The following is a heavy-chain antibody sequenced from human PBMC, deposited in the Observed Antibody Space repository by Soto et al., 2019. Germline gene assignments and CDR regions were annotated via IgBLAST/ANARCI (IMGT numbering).Heavy chain of an antibody. CDR3: ARSVFP. Sequence: SETLSLTCTVSGGSIRSYYWSWIRQPPGKGLEWIGYIYYSGSANYNPSLQSRVTISVDTSKNQFSLKLSSVTAADTAVYYCARSVFPWGQGTLVTVSS. V-gene: IGHV4-59*12. CDR1: GGSIRSYY. J-gene: IGHJ5*02. CDR2: IYYSGSA.